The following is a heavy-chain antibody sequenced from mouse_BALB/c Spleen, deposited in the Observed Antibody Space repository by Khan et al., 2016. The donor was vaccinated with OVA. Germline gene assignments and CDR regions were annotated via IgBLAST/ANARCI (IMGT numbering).Heavy chain of an antibody. CDR1: GYTFTNYW. V-gene: IGHV1-63*02. CDR2: IFPGGTYT. J-gene: IGHJ4*01. Sequence: QVQLKQSGAEVVRPGTSVKISCKTSGYTFTNYWLAWLKQRPGHGPEWIGDIFPGGTYTNYNEKLKDKATLTADTFSSTAYMQLSSLTSEDSAVYYFARYPRGNYDVMDYWGQGTSVTVSS. D-gene: IGHD2-1*01. CDR3: ARYPRGNYDVMDY.